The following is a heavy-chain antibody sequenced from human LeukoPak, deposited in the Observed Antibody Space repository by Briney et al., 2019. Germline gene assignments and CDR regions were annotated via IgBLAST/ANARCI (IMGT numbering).Heavy chain of an antibody. J-gene: IGHJ4*02. CDR3: PRNRKVGNPANTFNY. D-gene: IGHD1-14*01. V-gene: IGHV4-59*01. CDR2: IYYSGST. Sequence: SETLSLTCTVSRDSISDYYWSWIRQPPGEGLEWIGYIYYSGSTNYNPSLKSRVTISLDTSKNQFSLNLNSVTAADTAVCYCPRNRKVGNPANTFNYWGQGTLSPSPQ. CDR1: RDSISDYY.